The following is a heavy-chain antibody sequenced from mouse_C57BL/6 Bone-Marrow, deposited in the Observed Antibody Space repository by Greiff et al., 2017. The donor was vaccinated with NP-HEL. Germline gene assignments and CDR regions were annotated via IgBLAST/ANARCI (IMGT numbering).Heavy chain of an antibody. D-gene: IGHD2-4*01. CDR1: GYTFTSYW. CDR3: ARGWDYGAWFAY. V-gene: IGHV1-69*01. CDR2: IDPSDSYT. J-gene: IGHJ3*01. Sequence: QVQLQQTGAELVMPGASVKLSCKASGYTFTSYWMHWVKQRPGQGLEWIGEIDPSDSYTNYNQKFKGKSTLTVDKSSSTAYMQLSSLTSEDSAVYYCARGWDYGAWFAYWGQGTLVTVSA.